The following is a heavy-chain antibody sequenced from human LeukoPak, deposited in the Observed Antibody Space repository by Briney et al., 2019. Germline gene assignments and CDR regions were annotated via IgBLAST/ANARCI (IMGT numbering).Heavy chain of an antibody. D-gene: IGHD3-10*01. J-gene: IGHJ4*02. Sequence: GGSLKLSCAASGVTFSGSAIHWVRQASGKGLEWVGRIRSRASNYATAYAASVTGRFTISRDDSKNTAYLQMNSLKTEDTAVYYCARGRLLWFGKAPRYFDYWGQGTLVTVSS. CDR1: GVTFSGSA. V-gene: IGHV3-73*01. CDR3: ARGRLLWFGKAPRYFDY. CDR2: IRSRASNYAT.